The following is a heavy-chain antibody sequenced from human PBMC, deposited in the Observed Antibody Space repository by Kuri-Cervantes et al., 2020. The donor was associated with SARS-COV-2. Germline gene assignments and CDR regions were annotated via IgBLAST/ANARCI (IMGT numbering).Heavy chain of an antibody. CDR1: GLTFSSYA. D-gene: IGHD2-21*01. Sequence: GESLKISCAASGLTFSSYAMSWVRQAPGKGLEWVSAISGSGGSTYYADSVRGRFTISRDNSNNTLYLQVNRLRAEDTALYYCAKDRVGVLDSWGQGTQVTVSS. V-gene: IGHV3-23*01. CDR2: ISGSGGST. J-gene: IGHJ5*01. CDR3: AKDRVGVLDS.